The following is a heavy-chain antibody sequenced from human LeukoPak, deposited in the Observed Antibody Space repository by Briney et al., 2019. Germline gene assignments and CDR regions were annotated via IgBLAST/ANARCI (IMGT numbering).Heavy chain of an antibody. V-gene: IGHV1-2*02. J-gene: IGHJ4*02. CDR1: GYTFTGYY. CDR2: INPNSGGT. CDR3: ARGIPLRYGLFDY. Sequence: ASVKVSCKASGYTFTGYYMNWVRQAPGQGLEWMGWINPNSGGTNYAQKFQGRVTMTRDTSISTAYMELSRLRSGDTAVYYCARGIPLRYGLFDYWGQGTLVTVSS. D-gene: IGHD5-24*01.